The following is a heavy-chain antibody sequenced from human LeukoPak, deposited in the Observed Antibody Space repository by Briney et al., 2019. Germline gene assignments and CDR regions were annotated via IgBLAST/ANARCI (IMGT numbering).Heavy chain of an antibody. J-gene: IGHJ3*02. Sequence: GGSLRLSCAVSGFTLNTYSLNWVRRAPGKGLEWVSFMTSSRSYYADSVKGRFTISRDNAKNSLYLLMNSLRAEDTAVYYCARDREGYCSSTSCYRDAFDIWGQGTMVTVSS. CDR1: GFTLNTYS. CDR3: ARDREGYCSSTSCYRDAFDI. V-gene: IGHV3-21*01. D-gene: IGHD2-2*01. CDR2: MTSSRSY.